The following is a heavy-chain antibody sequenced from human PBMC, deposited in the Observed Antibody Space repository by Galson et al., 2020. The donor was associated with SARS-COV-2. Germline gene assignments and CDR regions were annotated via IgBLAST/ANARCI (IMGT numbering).Heavy chain of an antibody. V-gene: IGHV4-59*01. Sequence: GSTNYNPYLKSRVTISVDTSKNQFSLKLSSVTAADTAVYYCARVERYSGYDYGVDYWGQGTLVTVSS. CDR3: ARVERYSGYDYGVDY. D-gene: IGHD5-12*01. J-gene: IGHJ4*02. CDR2: GST.